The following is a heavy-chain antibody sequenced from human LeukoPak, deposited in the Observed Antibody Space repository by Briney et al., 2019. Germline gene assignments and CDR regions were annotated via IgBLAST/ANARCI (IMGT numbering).Heavy chain of an antibody. CDR2: IYYSGST. Sequence: SQTLSLTCTVSGGSISSGDYYWSWIRQPPGKGLEWMGYIYYSGSTYYNPSLKSRVTISVDTSKNQFSLKLSSVTAADTAVYYCAREIVVVPAAMSAFDIWGQGTMVTVSS. J-gene: IGHJ3*02. CDR3: AREIVVVPAAMSAFDI. CDR1: GGSISSGDYY. D-gene: IGHD2-2*01. V-gene: IGHV4-30-4*08.